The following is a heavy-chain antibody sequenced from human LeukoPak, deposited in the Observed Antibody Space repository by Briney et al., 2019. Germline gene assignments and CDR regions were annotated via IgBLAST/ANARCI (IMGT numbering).Heavy chain of an antibody. CDR2: IYHSGST. J-gene: IGHJ4*02. CDR3: ARGQIGGELLVPFFDY. D-gene: IGHD3-10*01. CDR1: GGSISSSNW. Sequence: SETLSLTCAVSGGSISSSNWWSWVRQPPGKGLEWIGEIYHSGSTYYNPSLKSRVTISVDTSKNQFSLKLSSVTAADTAVYYCARGQIGGELLVPFFDYWGQGTLVTVSS. V-gene: IGHV4-4*02.